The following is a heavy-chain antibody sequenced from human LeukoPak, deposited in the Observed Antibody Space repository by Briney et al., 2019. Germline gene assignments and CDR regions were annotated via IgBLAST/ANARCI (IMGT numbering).Heavy chain of an antibody. D-gene: IGHD3-10*01. Sequence: PGGSLRLSCAASGFTFSSYAMSWVRQAPGKGLEWVSAISGSGGSTYYADSVKGRFTISRDNSKNTLYLQMNSLRAEDTAVYYCAKAGITMVRGAYYFDYWGQGTLVTVS. J-gene: IGHJ4*02. V-gene: IGHV3-23*01. CDR3: AKAGITMVRGAYYFDY. CDR2: ISGSGGST. CDR1: GFTFSSYA.